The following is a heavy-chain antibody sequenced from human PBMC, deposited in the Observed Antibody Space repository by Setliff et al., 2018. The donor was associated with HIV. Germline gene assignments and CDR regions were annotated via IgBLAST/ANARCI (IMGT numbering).Heavy chain of an antibody. CDR2: MNPNSGNT. CDR1: GYTFTSYD. D-gene: IGHD3-3*01. J-gene: IGHJ5*02. Sequence: ASVKVSCKASGYTFTSYDINWVRQATGQGLEWMGWMNPNSGNTGYAQKFQGRVTITRNTSISTAYMELSSLRSEDTAVYYCARGLRSLEWLSRDNWFDPWGQGTLVTVSS. V-gene: IGHV1-8*03. CDR3: ARGLRSLEWLSRDNWFDP.